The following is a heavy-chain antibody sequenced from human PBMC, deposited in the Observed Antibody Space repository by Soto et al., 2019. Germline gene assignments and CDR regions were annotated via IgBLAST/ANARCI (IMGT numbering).Heavy chain of an antibody. CDR1: GFTFGTYA. D-gene: IGHD5-12*01. CDR2: ISGGGGTT. V-gene: IGHV3-23*01. CDR3: AKYPEYSVYDATYFDY. Sequence: EVQLLESGGGLVQPGGSLRLSCAASGFTFGTYAMTWVRQAPGKGLEWVSGISGGGGTTFYADSVKGRFTISRDNSKSTLYLQMNSLRAEDTAVYYCAKYPEYSVYDATYFDYWGQGTLVTVSS. J-gene: IGHJ4*02.